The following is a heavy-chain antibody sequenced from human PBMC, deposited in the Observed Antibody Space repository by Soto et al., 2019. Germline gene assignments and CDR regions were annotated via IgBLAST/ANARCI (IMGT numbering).Heavy chain of an antibody. CDR1: GYTFTSYD. J-gene: IGHJ6*03. Sequence: ASVKVSCKASGYTFTSYDINWVRQATGQGLEWMGWMNPNSGNTGYARNFQGRVTMTRNTSISTAYMELSSLRSEDTAVYYCARGPYYYYYMDVWGEGTTVTVSS. CDR2: MNPNSGNT. V-gene: IGHV1-8*01. CDR3: ARGPYYYYYMDV.